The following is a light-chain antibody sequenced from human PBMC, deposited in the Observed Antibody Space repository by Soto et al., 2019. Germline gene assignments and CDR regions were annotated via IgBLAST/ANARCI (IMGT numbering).Light chain of an antibody. CDR3: QQYHNWPYT. CDR2: GAS. CDR1: QSFSSD. Sequence: EIVMTQSPATLSVSPGERATLSCRASQSFSSDLAWYQQKPGQAPRLLIYGASTRATGIPARFGGGGSGTECTLTISSLQSEDFAVYYCQQYHNWPYTFGQGTKLEIK. J-gene: IGKJ2*01. V-gene: IGKV3-15*01.